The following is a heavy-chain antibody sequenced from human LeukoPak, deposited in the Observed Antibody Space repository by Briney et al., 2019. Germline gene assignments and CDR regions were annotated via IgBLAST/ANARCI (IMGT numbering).Heavy chain of an antibody. CDR2: INPNSGGT. CDR3: ARSPITMIVVVIDY. V-gene: IGHV1-2*02. CDR1: GYTFTGYY. Sequence: GSVKVSCKASGYTFTGYYMHWVRQAPGQGLEWMGWINPNSGGTNYAQKFQGRVTMTRDTSISTAYMELSRLRSDDTAVYYCARSPITMIVVVIDYWGQGTLVTVSS. D-gene: IGHD3-22*01. J-gene: IGHJ4*02.